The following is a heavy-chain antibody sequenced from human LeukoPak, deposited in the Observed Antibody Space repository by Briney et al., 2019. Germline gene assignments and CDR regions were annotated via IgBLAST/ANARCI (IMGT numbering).Heavy chain of an antibody. CDR3: ARGRGVITTGFDY. Sequence: ASVKVSCKASGYTFTGYYMHWMRQAPGQGLEWMGWINPNSGGTNYAQKFQGWVTMTRDTSISTAYMELSRLRSDDTAVYYCARGRGVITTGFDYWGQGTLVTVSS. D-gene: IGHD3-22*01. J-gene: IGHJ4*02. CDR1: GYTFTGYY. CDR2: INPNSGGT. V-gene: IGHV1-2*04.